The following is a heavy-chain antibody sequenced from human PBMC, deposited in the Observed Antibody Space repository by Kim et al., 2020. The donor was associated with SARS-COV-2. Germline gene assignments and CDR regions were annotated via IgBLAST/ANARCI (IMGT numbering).Heavy chain of an antibody. Sequence: LKSRVTISVDTSKNQFSLKLSSVTAADTAVYYCARVLIVVVTAMDGWFDPWGQGTLVTVSS. CDR3: ARVLIVVVTAMDGWFDP. J-gene: IGHJ5*02. D-gene: IGHD2-21*02. V-gene: IGHV4-39*07.